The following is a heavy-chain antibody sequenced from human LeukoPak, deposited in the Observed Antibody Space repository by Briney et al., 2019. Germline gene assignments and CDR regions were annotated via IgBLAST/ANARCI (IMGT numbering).Heavy chain of an antibody. D-gene: IGHD6-13*01. CDR2: MNPKSANT. Sequence: ASVKVSCKASGYTFTSYDINWVRQATGQGLEWMGWMNPKSANTGYARKFQGRVTMTRNTSISTAYMELSSLTSEDTAVYYCARKEYSSTSDYWGQGTLVTVSS. CDR1: GYTFTSYD. CDR3: ARKEYSSTSDY. J-gene: IGHJ4*02. V-gene: IGHV1-8*01.